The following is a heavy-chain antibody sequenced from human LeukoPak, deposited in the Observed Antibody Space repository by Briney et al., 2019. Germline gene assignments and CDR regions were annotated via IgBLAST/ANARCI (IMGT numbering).Heavy chain of an antibody. Sequence: QAGGSLRLSCATSGSSFSDHYMDWVRQAPGKGLEWVARSRNKANSYTTEYAASVKGRFTISRDDSSNSLYLQMNGLKTEDTAVYYCAGAYSDYRYFNYWGQGTLVTVSS. CDR1: GSSFSDHY. D-gene: IGHD4-11*01. V-gene: IGHV3-72*01. J-gene: IGHJ4*02. CDR3: AGAYSDYRYFNY. CDR2: SRNKANSYTT.